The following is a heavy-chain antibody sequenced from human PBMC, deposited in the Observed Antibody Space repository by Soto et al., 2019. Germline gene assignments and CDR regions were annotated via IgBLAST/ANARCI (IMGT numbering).Heavy chain of an antibody. CDR1: GFTFSSYS. Sequence: GGSLRLSCAASGFTFSSYSMNWVRQAPGKGLEWVSSISSSSSYIYYADSVKGRFTSSSDNAKNSLYLQMNSLRAEDTAVYYCASGHYTYYDSSGYKYYYYYYGMDVWGQGTTVTVSS. J-gene: IGHJ6*02. D-gene: IGHD3-22*01. V-gene: IGHV3-21*01. CDR2: ISSSSSYI. CDR3: ASGHYTYYDSSGYKYYYYYYGMDV.